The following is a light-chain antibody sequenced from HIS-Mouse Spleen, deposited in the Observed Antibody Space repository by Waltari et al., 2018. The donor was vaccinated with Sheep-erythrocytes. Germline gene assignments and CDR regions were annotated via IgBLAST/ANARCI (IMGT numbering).Light chain of an antibody. J-gene: IGKJ4*01. CDR1: QDISNY. CDR2: DAS. CDR3: QQYDNLLT. Sequence: DIQMTQSPSSLSASVEDRVTITCQPSQDISNYLNWYQQKPGKAPKLLFYDASNLETGVPSRFSGSGSGTDFTFTISSLQPEDIATYYCQQYDNLLTFGGGTK. V-gene: IGKV1-33*01.